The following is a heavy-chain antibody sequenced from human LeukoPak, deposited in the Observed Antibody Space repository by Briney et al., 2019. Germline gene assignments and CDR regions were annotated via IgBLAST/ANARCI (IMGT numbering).Heavy chain of an antibody. D-gene: IGHD3-3*01. CDR1: GFTFSSYW. V-gene: IGHV3-7*01. CDR3: AREPYYDFWSDHFDY. CDR2: IKQDGSEK. J-gene: IGHJ4*02. Sequence: GGSLRLSCAASGFTFSSYWVSWVRQAPGKGLEWVANIKQDGSEKYYVDSVKGRFTISRDNAKNSLYLQMNSLRAEDTAVYYCAREPYYDFWSDHFDYWGQGTLVTVSS.